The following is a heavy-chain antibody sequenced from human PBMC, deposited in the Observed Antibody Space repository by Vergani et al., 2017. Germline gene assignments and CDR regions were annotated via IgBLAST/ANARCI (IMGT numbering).Heavy chain of an antibody. J-gene: IGHJ4*02. Sequence: QVQLVETGGGVVQPGGSLRLSCIASGFTFRIYGMHWVRQAPGKGLEWVAFIRYDGTKRFYGDSVKGRFTISRDNSKNTLYLQMNSLRAEDTAVYYCAKSQRGGSYFDYWGQGTLVTVSS. V-gene: IGHV3-30*02. D-gene: IGHD1-26*01. CDR2: IRYDGTKR. CDR1: GFTFRIYG. CDR3: AKSQRGGSYFDY.